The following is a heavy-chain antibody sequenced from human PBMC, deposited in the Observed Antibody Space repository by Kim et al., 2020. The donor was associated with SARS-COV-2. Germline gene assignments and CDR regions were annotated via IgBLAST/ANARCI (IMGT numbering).Heavy chain of an antibody. D-gene: IGHD1-1*01. CDR3: ARRHGYNSFDY. Sequence: SETLSLTCTVSGGSISDYYWSWIRQPPGKGLEWIGYIYSSGSTNYNPSLKSRVTISVDASKNQFSLKLSSVTAADTAVYYCARRHGYNSFDYWGQGTLVT. CDR1: GGSISDYY. CDR2: IYSSGST. V-gene: IGHV4-59*13. J-gene: IGHJ4*02.